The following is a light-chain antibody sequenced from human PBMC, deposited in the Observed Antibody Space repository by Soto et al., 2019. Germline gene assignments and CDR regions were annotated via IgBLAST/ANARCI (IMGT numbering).Light chain of an antibody. V-gene: IGKV3D-15*01. CDR2: GAS. Sequence: EIVLTQSPGTLSLSPGERATLFCRASQSIATSQLAWYQQKPGQAPRLLIGASTRATGIPDRFSGSGSGTEFTLTISSLQSEDFAVYYCQQYNNWPPWTFGQGTKVDIK. J-gene: IGKJ1*01. CDR1: QSIATSQ. CDR3: QQYNNWPPWT.